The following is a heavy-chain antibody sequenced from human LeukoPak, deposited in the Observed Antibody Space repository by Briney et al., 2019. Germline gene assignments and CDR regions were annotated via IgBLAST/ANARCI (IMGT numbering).Heavy chain of an antibody. Sequence: PGRSLRLSCAASGFTVSSNYMSWVRQAPGKGLECVSVICSVGSTYYADSVKGRFTISRDNSKNTVHLQMNSLRAEDTAVYYCATVKRQSGFLGFDYWGQGALVTVSS. CDR3: ATVKRQSGFLGFDY. J-gene: IGHJ4*02. V-gene: IGHV3-66*01. CDR1: GFTVSSNY. CDR2: ICSVGST. D-gene: IGHD3-10*01.